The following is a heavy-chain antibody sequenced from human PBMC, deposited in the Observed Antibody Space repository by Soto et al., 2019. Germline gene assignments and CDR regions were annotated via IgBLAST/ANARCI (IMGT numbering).Heavy chain of an antibody. Sequence: SETLSLTCTVSADSISNYYWSWIRQPPGKGLEWIGYIYYSGSTHYNPSLKSRVTISVDTSKNQFSLKLSSVTAADTAVYYCARHLWVGSSWYLGALDIWGQGTMVTVSS. D-gene: IGHD6-13*01. CDR1: ADSISNYY. CDR3: ARHLWVGSSWYLGALDI. J-gene: IGHJ3*02. CDR2: IYYSGST. V-gene: IGHV4-59*08.